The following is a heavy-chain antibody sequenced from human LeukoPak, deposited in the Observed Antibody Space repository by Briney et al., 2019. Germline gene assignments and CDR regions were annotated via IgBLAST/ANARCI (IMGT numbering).Heavy chain of an antibody. CDR1: GFTFSSYG. D-gene: IGHD4/OR15-4a*01. Sequence: GGSLRLSCATSGFTFSSYGLHWVRQAPGKGLEWVSAISSSGGSTYYADSVKGRFTISRDNSKNTLYLQMNSLRADDTAVYYCGKDLGLTFDYWGQGTLVTVSS. CDR3: GKDLGLTFDY. CDR2: ISSSGGST. V-gene: IGHV3-23*01. J-gene: IGHJ4*02.